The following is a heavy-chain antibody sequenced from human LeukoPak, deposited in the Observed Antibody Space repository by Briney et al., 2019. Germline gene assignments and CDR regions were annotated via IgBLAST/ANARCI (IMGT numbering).Heavy chain of an antibody. Sequence: ASVKVSCKASGYIFTSYYMHWLRQAPGQGLEWVGLINPTGGSTTYAQNFQGRVTMTRDTSTSTVYMEVSSLRSADTAVYYCARAGYDSSGYYSYWGQGTLVTVSS. CDR1: GYIFTSYY. J-gene: IGHJ4*02. CDR2: INPTGGST. V-gene: IGHV1-46*01. D-gene: IGHD3-22*01. CDR3: ARAGYDSSGYYSY.